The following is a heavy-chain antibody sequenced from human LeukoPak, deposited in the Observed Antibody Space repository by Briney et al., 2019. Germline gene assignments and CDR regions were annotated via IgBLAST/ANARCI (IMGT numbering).Heavy chain of an antibody. CDR1: GGSISSGGYY. D-gene: IGHD1-14*01. V-gene: IGHV4-30-2*01. J-gene: IGHJ6*03. Sequence: PSETLSLTCTVSGGSISSGGYYWSWIRQPPGKGLEWIGYIYHSGSTYYNPSLKSRVTISVDRSKNQFSLKLSSVTAADTAVYYCARDRSYLAGTRNYYYYYMDVWGKGTTVTVSS. CDR3: ARDRSYLAGTRNYYYYYMDV. CDR2: IYHSGST.